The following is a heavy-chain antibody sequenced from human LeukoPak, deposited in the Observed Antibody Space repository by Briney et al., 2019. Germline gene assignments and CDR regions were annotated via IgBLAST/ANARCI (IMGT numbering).Heavy chain of an antibody. CDR1: GFTVSSNY. V-gene: IGHV3-53*01. CDR3: ARAALILRSPRYYMDV. D-gene: IGHD3-3*01. CDR2: TYSGSDT. Sequence: GGSLRLSCAASGFTVSSNYMSWVRQAPGKGLEWVSVTYSGSDTYYADSVKGRFTISRDNSKNTLYLQMNSLRAEDTAVYYCARAALILRSPRYYMDVWGKGTTVTVSS. J-gene: IGHJ6*03.